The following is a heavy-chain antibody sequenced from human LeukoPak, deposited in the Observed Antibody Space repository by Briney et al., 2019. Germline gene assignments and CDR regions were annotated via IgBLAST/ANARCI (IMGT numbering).Heavy chain of an antibody. Sequence: SGPTLVKPTQTLTLTCTFSGFSLSTSGVGVGWIRQPPGKALEWLALIYWDDDKRYSPSLKSRLTITKDPSKNQVVLTMSNMDPVDTATYYCARSAINNYDSSGYPDYWGQGTLVTVSS. CDR3: ARSAINNYDSSGYPDY. CDR2: IYWDDDK. V-gene: IGHV2-5*02. CDR1: GFSLSTSGVG. D-gene: IGHD3-22*01. J-gene: IGHJ4*02.